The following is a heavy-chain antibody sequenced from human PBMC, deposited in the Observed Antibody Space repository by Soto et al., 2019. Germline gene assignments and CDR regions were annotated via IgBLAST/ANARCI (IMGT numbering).Heavy chain of an antibody. CDR1: GFTFSSYG. CDR2: IWYDGGLK. CDR3: VRDAVVGATKGGNYWFDS. D-gene: IGHD1-26*01. J-gene: IGHJ5*01. V-gene: IGHV3-33*01. Sequence: QVQLVESGGGVVQPGRSLRLSCAASGFTFSSYGMNWVRQAPGKGLEWVAVIWYDGGLKYYAASVEGRFTISRDNSNNPVHLEMNNLRAEDTAVYYCVRDAVVGATKGGNYWFDSWGQGTQVTVSS.